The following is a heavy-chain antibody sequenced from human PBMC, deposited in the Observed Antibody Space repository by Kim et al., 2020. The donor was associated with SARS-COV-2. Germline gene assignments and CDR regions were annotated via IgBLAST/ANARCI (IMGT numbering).Heavy chain of an antibody. Sequence: GGSLRLSCTASGFTFGDYAMSWFRQAPGKGLEWVGFIRSKAYGGTTEYAASVKGRFTISRDDSKSIAYLQMNSLKTEDTAVYYCTRDKERAAMVTGYWGQGTLVTVSS. J-gene: IGHJ4*02. CDR2: IRSKAYGGTT. V-gene: IGHV3-49*03. CDR1: GFTFGDYA. D-gene: IGHD5-18*01. CDR3: TRDKERAAMVTGY.